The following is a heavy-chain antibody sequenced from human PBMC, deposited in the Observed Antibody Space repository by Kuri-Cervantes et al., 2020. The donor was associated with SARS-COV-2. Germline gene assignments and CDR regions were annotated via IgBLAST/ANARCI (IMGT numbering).Heavy chain of an antibody. D-gene: IGHD3-3*01. CDR2: INHSGST. Sequence: GSLRLSCAVYGGSFSGYYWSWIRQPPGKGLEWMGEINHSGSTNYNPSLKSRVTITVDTSKSQFSLKLSSVTAADTAVYYCARHTILVAHDAFDIWGQGTMVTVSS. J-gene: IGHJ3*02. V-gene: IGHV4-34*01. CDR3: ARHTILVAHDAFDI. CDR1: GGSFSGYY.